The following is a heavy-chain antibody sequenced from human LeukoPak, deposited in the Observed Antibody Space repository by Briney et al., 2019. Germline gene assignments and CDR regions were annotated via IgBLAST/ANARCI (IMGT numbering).Heavy chain of an antibody. V-gene: IGHV1-69*13. CDR2: IIPIFGTA. Sequence: SVKVSCKASGGTFSSYAISWVRQAPGQGLEWMGGIIPIFGTANYAQKFQGRVTITADESTSTAYMELSSLRSEDTAVYYCARDRLYCGGDCYSGSFDYWGQGTLVTVSS. CDR1: GGTFSSYA. CDR3: ARDRLYCGGDCYSGSFDY. D-gene: IGHD2-21*02. J-gene: IGHJ4*02.